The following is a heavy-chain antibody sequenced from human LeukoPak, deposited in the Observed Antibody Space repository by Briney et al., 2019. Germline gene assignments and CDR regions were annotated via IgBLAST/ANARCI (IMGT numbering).Heavy chain of an antibody. CDR2: LSSSGSAF. Sequence: PGGSLRLSCAASGFTFSSYGMHWVRQAPGKGLEWIAYLSSSGSAFSYADSVKGRFTIARDNAKNSVYLEMNSLRADDTAVYYCARSARLMKGVVEVTALDDWGQGTLVTVSS. D-gene: IGHD3-3*01. CDR1: GFTFSSYG. V-gene: IGHV3-48*04. J-gene: IGHJ4*02. CDR3: ARSARLMKGVVEVTALDD.